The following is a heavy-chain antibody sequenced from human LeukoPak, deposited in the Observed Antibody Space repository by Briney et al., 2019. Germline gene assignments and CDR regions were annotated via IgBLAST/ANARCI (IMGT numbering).Heavy chain of an antibody. D-gene: IGHD5-24*01. J-gene: IGHJ4*02. CDR2: LNPGSGGT. CDR1: GYPFTGYF. Sequence: ASVKVSCKASGYPFTGYFMHWVRQAPGQGLEWMGWLNPGSGGTNYAQKFQGRVTMTRDTSISTAYMELNTLRSDDTAVYYCAADGYNYPGYWGQGTLVTVSS. CDR3: AADGYNYPGY. V-gene: IGHV1-2*02.